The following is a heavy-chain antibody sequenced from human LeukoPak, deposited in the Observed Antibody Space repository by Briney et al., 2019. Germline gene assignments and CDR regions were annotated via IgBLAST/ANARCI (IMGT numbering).Heavy chain of an antibody. V-gene: IGHV1-46*01. CDR1: AYPFTTYY. Sequence: ASVKVSCMTSAYPFTTYYMHWVRRAPGQGLEWMGVINPSDGSTSYAQKFRGRLTMTRDTSTSTLYMDLSSVIFEDTAVYFCTRDSSRGWFSVDHWGQGTLVTVSS. CDR3: TRDSSRGWFSVDH. J-gene: IGHJ4*02. CDR2: INPSDGST. D-gene: IGHD6-19*01.